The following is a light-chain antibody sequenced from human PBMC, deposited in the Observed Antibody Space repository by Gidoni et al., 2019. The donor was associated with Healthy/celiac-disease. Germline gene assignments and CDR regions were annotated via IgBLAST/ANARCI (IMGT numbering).Light chain of an antibody. V-gene: IGKV3-11*01. Sequence: EIVLTQSPATLSLSPGARATLSCRASQSVSSYLAWYQQKPVQAPRLLIYYASNRATGIPARFIGSGSGTDFTLTISSLEPEDCAVYYCQQRSNWPWTFGQGTKVEIK. J-gene: IGKJ1*01. CDR1: QSVSSY. CDR3: QQRSNWPWT. CDR2: YAS.